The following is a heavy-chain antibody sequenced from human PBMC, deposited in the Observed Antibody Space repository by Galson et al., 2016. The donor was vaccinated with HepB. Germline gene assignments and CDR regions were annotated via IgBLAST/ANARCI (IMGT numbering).Heavy chain of an antibody. CDR1: GGTFSIYA. D-gene: IGHD6-19*01. CDR2: IIPIFGTA. Sequence: SVKVSCKASGGTFSIYAISWVRQAPGQGLEWMGGIIPIFGTANYAQKFQGRVMITADKSTSTAYMELTSLRSEDTAVYCCARGYTSGWYWFDPWGQGTLVTVSS. J-gene: IGHJ5*02. V-gene: IGHV1-69*06. CDR3: ARGYTSGWYWFDP.